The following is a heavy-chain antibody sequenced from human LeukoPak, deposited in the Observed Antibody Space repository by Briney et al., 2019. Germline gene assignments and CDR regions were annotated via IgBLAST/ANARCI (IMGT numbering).Heavy chain of an antibody. CDR1: GFTFSNAW. D-gene: IGHD3-9*01. CDR3: AKGPDYDILTPIDY. J-gene: IGHJ4*02. V-gene: IGHV3-9*03. Sequence: GGSLRLSCAASGFTFSNAWMSWVRQAPGKGLEWVSGISWNSGRRGYADSVKGRFTISRDNAKTSLYLQMNSLRAEDMALYYCAKGPDYDILTPIDYWGQGTLVTVSS. CDR2: ISWNSGRR.